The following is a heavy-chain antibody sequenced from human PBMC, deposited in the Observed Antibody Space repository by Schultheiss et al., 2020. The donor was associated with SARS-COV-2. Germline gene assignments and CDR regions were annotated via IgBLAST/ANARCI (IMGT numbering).Heavy chain of an antibody. CDR1: GFTFSSYA. CDR3: AKDRWAAAQTYDY. CDR2: ISYDGSNK. D-gene: IGHD6-13*01. Sequence: GGSLRLSCAASGFTFSSYAMHWVRQAPGKGLEWVAVISYDGSNKYYADSVKGRFTISRDNSKNTLYLQMNSLRAEDTAVYYCAKDRWAAAQTYDYWGQGTLVTVSS. V-gene: IGHV3-30*04. J-gene: IGHJ4*02.